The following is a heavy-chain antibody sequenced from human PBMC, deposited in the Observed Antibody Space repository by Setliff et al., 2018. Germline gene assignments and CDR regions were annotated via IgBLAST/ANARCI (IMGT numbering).Heavy chain of an antibody. Sequence: PSETLSLTCTVSGGSISSGTYYWSWIRQPAGKGLEWIGRLHTSGSIDYNPSFKGRVTISLDTSTNQFSLNLNSVTAADTAVYYCAKERYFDWFFENWGQGTLVTVSS. D-gene: IGHD3-9*01. V-gene: IGHV4-61*02. CDR3: AKERYFDWFFEN. CDR1: GGSISSGTYY. CDR2: LHTSGSI. J-gene: IGHJ4*02.